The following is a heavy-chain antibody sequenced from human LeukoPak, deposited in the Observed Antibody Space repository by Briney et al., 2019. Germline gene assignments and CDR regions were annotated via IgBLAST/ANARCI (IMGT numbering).Heavy chain of an antibody. D-gene: IGHD1-1*01. J-gene: IGHJ4*02. CDR3: ARVLDGTGTPGWYFDY. Sequence: TSVKVSCKASGGTFSSYAISWVRQAPGQGLEWMGGIIPIFGTANYAQKFQGRVTITADESTSTAYMELSSPRSEDTAVYYCARVLDGTGTPGWYFDYWGQGTLVTVSS. V-gene: IGHV1-69*13. CDR2: IIPIFGTA. CDR1: GGTFSSYA.